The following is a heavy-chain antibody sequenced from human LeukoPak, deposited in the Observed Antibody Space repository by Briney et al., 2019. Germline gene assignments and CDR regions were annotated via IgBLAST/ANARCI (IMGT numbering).Heavy chain of an antibody. V-gene: IGHV3-30-3*01. CDR3: ARDEVVGATLAFDI. J-gene: IGHJ3*02. Sequence: GGSLRLSCAASGFTFSSYAMHWVRQAPGKGLEWVAVISYDGSNKYYADSVKGRFTISRDNSKNTLYLQMNSLRAEDTAVYYCARDEVVGATLAFDIWGQGTMVTVSS. D-gene: IGHD1-26*01. CDR2: ISYDGSNK. CDR1: GFTFSSYA.